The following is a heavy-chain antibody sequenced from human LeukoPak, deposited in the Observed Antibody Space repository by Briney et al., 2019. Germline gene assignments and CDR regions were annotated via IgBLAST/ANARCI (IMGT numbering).Heavy chain of an antibody. D-gene: IGHD3-10*01. CDR1: GGSISSGGYY. CDR2: IYYSGST. Sequence: SETLSLTCTVSGGSISSGGYYWSWIRQHPGKGLEWIGNIYYSGSTYYNPSLKSRVTISVGTSKNQYSLKLSSVTAADTAVYYCARDLYSDGLYGNWFDPWGQGTLVTVSS. V-gene: IGHV4-31*03. J-gene: IGHJ5*02. CDR3: ARDLYSDGLYGNWFDP.